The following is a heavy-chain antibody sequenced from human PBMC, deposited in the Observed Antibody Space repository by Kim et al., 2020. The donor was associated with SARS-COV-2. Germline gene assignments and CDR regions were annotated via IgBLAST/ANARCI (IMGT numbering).Heavy chain of an antibody. Sequence: GGCLRLSCAASGITFSNYWMHWVRQDPGKGLVWVSYIVSDGSRTSYADSVKGRFTISRDNAKNTLYLQMNSLRAEDTAVYYCARHITTTMDVWGQGTTVTVSS. J-gene: IGHJ6*02. CDR3: ARHITTTMDV. CDR1: GITFSNYW. D-gene: IGHD3-10*01. CDR2: IVSDGSRT. V-gene: IGHV3-74*01.